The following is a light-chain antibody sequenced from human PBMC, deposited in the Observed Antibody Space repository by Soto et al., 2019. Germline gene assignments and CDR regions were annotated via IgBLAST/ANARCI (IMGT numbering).Light chain of an antibody. J-gene: IGLJ2*01. Sequence: QSALTQHASVSGSPGRSITISCTGTSSDVGGYNNVSWYQQHPGKAPKLMIYDVSNRPSGVSNRFSGSKSGNTASLTISGLPAEDEADYYCSSSTSSSTVVFGGGTQLTVL. CDR3: SSSTSSSTVV. CDR2: DVS. CDR1: SSDVGGYNN. V-gene: IGLV2-14*01.